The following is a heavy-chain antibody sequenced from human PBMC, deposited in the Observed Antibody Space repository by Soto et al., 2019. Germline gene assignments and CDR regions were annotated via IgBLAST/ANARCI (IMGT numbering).Heavy chain of an antibody. CDR1: GGSISSFSYY. J-gene: IGHJ4*02. Sequence: SDTLSLTCTVSGGSISSFSYYWSWIRQPPGKGLEWIGYIYYSGSTYYNPSLKSRVTISVDTSKNQFSLKLSSVTAADTAVYYCARGSYYYDGSGYYHYWGQGTLVTVSS. V-gene: IGHV4-30-4*02. CDR3: ARGSYYYDGSGYYHY. D-gene: IGHD3-22*01. CDR2: IYYSGST.